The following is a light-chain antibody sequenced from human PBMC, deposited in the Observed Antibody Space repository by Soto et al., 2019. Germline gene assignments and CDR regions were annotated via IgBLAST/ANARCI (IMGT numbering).Light chain of an antibody. CDR2: AAS. V-gene: IGKV1-39*01. Sequence: IQMTQSPSSLSASVGDRVPITCRASQSISNYLNWYQQKPGKAPKLLMYAASSLQSGVPSRFSGSGSGTDFTLTISSLQPEDFATYYCQQSYSTPRTFGQGTKVEIK. J-gene: IGKJ1*01. CDR3: QQSYSTPRT. CDR1: QSISNY.